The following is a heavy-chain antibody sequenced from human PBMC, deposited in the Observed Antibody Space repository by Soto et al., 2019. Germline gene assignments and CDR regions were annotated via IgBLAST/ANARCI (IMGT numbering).Heavy chain of an antibody. CDR3: ARGPGSLRP. Sequence: PGGSLRLSCRGSGFIFSRSWMSWVRQAPGEGLQWVANIKDNGSEKNYVASVKGRFTINPDTSKNQFSLQLNSVTPDDTAIYYCARGPGSLRPWGQGTLVTVSS. CDR2: IKDNGSEK. V-gene: IGHV3-7*01. D-gene: IGHD1-1*01. J-gene: IGHJ5*02. CDR1: GFIFSRSW.